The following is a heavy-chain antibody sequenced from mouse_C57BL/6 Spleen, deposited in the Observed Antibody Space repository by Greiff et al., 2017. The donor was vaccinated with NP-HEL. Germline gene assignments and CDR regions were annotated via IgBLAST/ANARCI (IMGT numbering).Heavy chain of an antibody. D-gene: IGHD1-1*01. V-gene: IGHV1-22*01. CDR1: GYTFTDYN. J-gene: IGHJ1*03. Sequence: EVQLQQSGPELVKPGASVQMSCKASGYTFTDYNMHWVKQSHGKSLEWIGYINPNNGGTSYNQKFKGKATLTVNKSSSTAYMELRSLTSEDSAVYYCSITTVDWYFDVWGTGTTVTVSS. CDR2: INPNNGGT. CDR3: SITTVDWYFDV.